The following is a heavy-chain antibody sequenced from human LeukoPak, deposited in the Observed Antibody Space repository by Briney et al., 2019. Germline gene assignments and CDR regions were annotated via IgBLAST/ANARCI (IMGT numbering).Heavy chain of an antibody. J-gene: IGHJ4*02. CDR3: ARSPPASPFDY. CDR1: GFTVSRNY. CDR2: IYSGGDT. V-gene: IGHV3-53*01. Sequence: QPGGSLRLSCAASGFTVSRNYMSWVRQAPGKGLEWVSIIYSGGDTYHGDSVKGRFTISRDISKNTLYLQMNNLRAEDTAFYYCARSPPASPFDYWGQGTLVTVSS. D-gene: IGHD2-2*01.